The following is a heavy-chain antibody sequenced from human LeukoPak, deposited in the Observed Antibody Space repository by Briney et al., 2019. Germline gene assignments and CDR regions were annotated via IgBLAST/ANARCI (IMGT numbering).Heavy chain of an antibody. V-gene: IGHV3-23*01. J-gene: IGHJ5*02. CDR3: AKSPYSGSYYGVRYNWFDP. CDR1: GFTFSSYA. Sequence: GWSLRLSCAASGFTFSSYAMSWVRQAPGKGREWVSAISGSGGSTYYADSVKGRFTISRDNSKNTLYLQMNSLRAEDTAVYYCAKSPYSGSYYGVRYNWFDPWGQGTLVTVSS. D-gene: IGHD1-26*01. CDR2: ISGSGGST.